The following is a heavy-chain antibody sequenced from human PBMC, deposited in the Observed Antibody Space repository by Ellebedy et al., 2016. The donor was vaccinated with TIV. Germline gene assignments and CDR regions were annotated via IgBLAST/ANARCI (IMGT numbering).Heavy chain of an antibody. D-gene: IGHD1-14*01. Sequence: AASVKVSCKASGYTFSNYFMHWVRQAPGQGLEWMGIINPSGGSTSYAQKFQGRVTMTRDTSTSTVYMELSSLRSEDTAVYYCARAAPEQIPNDYWGQGTLVTVSS. V-gene: IGHV1-46*01. CDR1: GYTFSNYF. CDR3: ARAAPEQIPNDY. CDR2: INPSGGST. J-gene: IGHJ4*02.